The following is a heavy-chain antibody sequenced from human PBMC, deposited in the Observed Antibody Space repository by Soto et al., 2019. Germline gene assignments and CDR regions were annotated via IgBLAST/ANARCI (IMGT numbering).Heavy chain of an antibody. Sequence: LRLSCEASRFTFSTYGMHWVRQAPRTGCEGVAIIWNNGSSECYADSVKGGFTISRDNSKKKLYLQLRNLRAEDSAVYCCARDHTDSCGYLDSWGQGTLVTVSS. D-gene: IGHD3-22*01. CDR3: ARDHTDSCGYLDS. J-gene: IGHJ4*01. CDR1: RFTFSTYG. V-gene: IGHV3-33*01. CDR2: IWNNGSSE.